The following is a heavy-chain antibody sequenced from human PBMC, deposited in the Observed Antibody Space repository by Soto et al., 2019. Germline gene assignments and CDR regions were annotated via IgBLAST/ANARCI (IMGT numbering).Heavy chain of an antibody. J-gene: IGHJ6*02. CDR1: GDSISSGDYY. D-gene: IGHD3-16*01. CDR2: IYYSGTT. V-gene: IGHV4-30-4*01. CDR3: ARDWNYVRGYNMDV. Sequence: QVQLQESGPGLVKPSQTLSLTCTVSGDSISSGDYYWTWIRQPPGKGLEWIGYIYYSGTTYYNPSLKRRVTXXVXTXXNQFSLKLTSVTAADTAVYYCARDWNYVRGYNMDVWGQGTTVTVSS.